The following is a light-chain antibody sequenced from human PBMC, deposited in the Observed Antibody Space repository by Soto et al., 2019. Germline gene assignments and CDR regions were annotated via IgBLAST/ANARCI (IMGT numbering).Light chain of an antibody. V-gene: IGKV3-20*01. J-gene: IGKJ1*01. CDR1: QSVSSNY. Sequence: ENVLTQSPGTLSLSPGERATLSCRASQSVSSNYLAWYQQKPGQAPRLLVYGASSRATGIPDRFSGSGSGTDFTLTINRLEPEDFAVYYCQQYGSSRWTFGQGTKVEIK. CDR2: GAS. CDR3: QQYGSSRWT.